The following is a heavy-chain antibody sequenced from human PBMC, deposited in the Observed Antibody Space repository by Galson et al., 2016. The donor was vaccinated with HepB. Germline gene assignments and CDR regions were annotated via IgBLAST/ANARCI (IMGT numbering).Heavy chain of an antibody. D-gene: IGHD5-12*01. V-gene: IGHV1-18*01. CDR3: ASGFLFYAFSI. CDR2: ISAYNGDN. Sequence: SVKVSCRASGYTFTNHGLSWVRQAPGQGLEWLGWISAYNGDNNYAQKLQGRVTMTTDTSTNTAYMGLWSLRSDDTAVYFCASGFLFYAFSIWGQGTMVTVSP. CDR1: GYTFTNHG. J-gene: IGHJ3*02.